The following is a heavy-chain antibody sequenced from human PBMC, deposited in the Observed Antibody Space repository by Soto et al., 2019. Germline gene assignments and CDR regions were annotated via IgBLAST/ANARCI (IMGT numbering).Heavy chain of an antibody. D-gene: IGHD1-26*01. J-gene: IGHJ6*02. CDR2: ISWNTGNK. CDR1: GFNFEDFA. V-gene: IGHV3-9*01. CDR3: VKDTGGRFPVYYYGMDV. Sequence: EAQLVESGGALVQPGNSLSRSCVASGFNFEDFAMHWVRQAPGKGLEWVSGISWNTGNKGYPDSVKGPFNISRDNAAKSLFLQVNSLRPEETALYYCVKDTGGRFPVYYYGMDVWGQGTTVTVSS.